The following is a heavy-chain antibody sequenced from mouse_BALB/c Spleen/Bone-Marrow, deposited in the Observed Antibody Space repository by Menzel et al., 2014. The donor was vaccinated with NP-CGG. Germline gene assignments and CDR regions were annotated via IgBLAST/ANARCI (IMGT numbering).Heavy chain of an antibody. D-gene: IGHD3-1*01. Sequence: EVNVVDSGGGLVKPGGSLKLSCAASGFTFSYYAMSWVRRSPEKSLEWVAEISSGGSYTYYPDTVTGRFTISRDNAKNTLYLEMSSLRSEDTAMYYCARDSSGYFDYWGQGTTLTVSS. J-gene: IGHJ2*01. CDR2: ISSGGSYT. CDR1: GFTFSYYA. CDR3: ARDSSGYFDY. V-gene: IGHV5-9-4*01.